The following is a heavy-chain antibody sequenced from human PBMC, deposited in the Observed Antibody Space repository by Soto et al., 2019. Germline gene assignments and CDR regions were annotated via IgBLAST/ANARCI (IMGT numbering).Heavy chain of an antibody. D-gene: IGHD6-19*01. Sequence: GESLKISCKGSGYSFTSYWIGWVRQMPGKGLEWMGIIYPGDSDTRYSPSFQGQVTISADKSISTAYLQWSSLKASDTAMYYCARAPPWTAVAGNYSYYGMDVWGQGTTVTVSS. J-gene: IGHJ6*02. CDR3: ARAPPWTAVAGNYSYYGMDV. V-gene: IGHV5-51*01. CDR2: IYPGDSDT. CDR1: GYSFTSYW.